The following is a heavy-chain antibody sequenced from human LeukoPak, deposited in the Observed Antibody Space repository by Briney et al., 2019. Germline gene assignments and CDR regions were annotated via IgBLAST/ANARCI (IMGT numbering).Heavy chain of an antibody. J-gene: IGHJ4*02. CDR2: ISAYNGNT. D-gene: IGHD6-13*01. CDR1: GYTFTSYG. CDR3: ARAAAGTTFFDY. V-gene: IGHV1-18*01. Sequence: ASVKVSCKASGYTFTSYGISWVRQAPGQGLEWMGWISAYNGNTNYAQKLQGRVTMTTDTSTSTAYMELGRLRSDDTAVYYCARAAAGTTFFDYWGQGTLVTVSS.